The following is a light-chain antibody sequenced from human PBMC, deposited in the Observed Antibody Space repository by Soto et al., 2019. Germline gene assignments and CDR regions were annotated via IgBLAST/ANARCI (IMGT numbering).Light chain of an antibody. V-gene: IGLV1-40*01. Sequence: SVLTQPPSVTGAPGQRVTISCTGSSSNIGAGYDVHWYQQLPQTAPKLLIYGNSNRPSGVPDRFSGSKSGASASLAITGLQAEDEADYYCQSYDNSLIYVLGNGTKVTVL. J-gene: IGLJ1*01. CDR2: GNS. CDR3: QSYDNSLIYV. CDR1: SSNIGAGYD.